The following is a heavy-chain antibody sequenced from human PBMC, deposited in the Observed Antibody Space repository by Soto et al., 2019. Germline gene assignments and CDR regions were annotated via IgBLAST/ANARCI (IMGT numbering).Heavy chain of an antibody. CDR1: PGSISSSY. CDR3: AREAQDYYFDH. CDR2: VAYSGTT. J-gene: IGHJ5*02. Sequence: QVQLQESGPGLVKPSETMTLTCTVSPGSISSSYWSWIRQPPGRGLEWIGHVAYSGTTKYNPSLKSRGSISVSTSKRQFSLRLTSVTAADTAVYYCAREAQDYYFDHWGQGILVTVSS. D-gene: IGHD1-26*01. V-gene: IGHV4-59*01.